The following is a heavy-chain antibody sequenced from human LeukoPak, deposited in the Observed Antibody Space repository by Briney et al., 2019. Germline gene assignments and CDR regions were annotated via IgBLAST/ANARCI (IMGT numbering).Heavy chain of an antibody. Sequence: GGSLRLSCAASGFTFSSYSMNWVRQAPGKGLEWVSSISSSSSYIYYADSVKGRFTISRDNAKNSLYLQMSSLRAEDTAVYYCARGGYDYVWGSYRLFDYWGQGTLVTVSS. D-gene: IGHD3-16*02. V-gene: IGHV3-21*01. CDR3: ARGGYDYVWGSYRLFDY. CDR2: ISSSSSYI. CDR1: GFTFSSYS. J-gene: IGHJ4*02.